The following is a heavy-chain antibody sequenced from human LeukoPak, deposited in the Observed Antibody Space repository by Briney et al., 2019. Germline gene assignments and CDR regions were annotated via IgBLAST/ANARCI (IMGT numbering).Heavy chain of an antibody. CDR1: GLTVSSTY. V-gene: IGHV3-66*01. CDR3: ARDLLEWYFDY. Sequence: GGSLRLSCAASGLTVSSTYMSWVRQTPGKGLEWVSVIYSGGSTYYADSVKGGFTISRDNSKNTLYLQMNSLRAEDTAVYYCARDLLEWYFDYWGQGTLVTVSS. D-gene: IGHD3-3*01. J-gene: IGHJ4*02. CDR2: IYSGGST.